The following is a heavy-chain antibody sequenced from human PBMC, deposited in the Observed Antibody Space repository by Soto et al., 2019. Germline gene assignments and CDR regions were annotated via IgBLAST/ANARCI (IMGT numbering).Heavy chain of an antibody. CDR3: AKDTAVLGFGELPLPYYGMDV. CDR1: GFTFSSYA. V-gene: IGHV3-23*01. CDR2: ISGSGGST. D-gene: IGHD3-10*01. Sequence: EVQLLESGGGLVQPGGSLRLSCAASGFTFSSYAMSWVRQAPGKGLEWVSAISGSGGSTYYADSVKGRFTISRDNSKNTLYLQMNSLRAEDTAVYYCAKDTAVLGFGELPLPYYGMDVWGQGTTVTVSS. J-gene: IGHJ6*02.